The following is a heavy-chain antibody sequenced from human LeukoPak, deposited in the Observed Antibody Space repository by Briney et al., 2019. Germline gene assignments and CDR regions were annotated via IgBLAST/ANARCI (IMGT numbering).Heavy chain of an antibody. D-gene: IGHD1-26*01. J-gene: IGHJ3*02. CDR3: ARDRSGSYYGDAFDI. Sequence: ASVKVSCKASGYTFTGYYMHWVRQAPGQGLEWMGWINPNSGGTNYAQKFQGRVTMTRDTSISTAYMELRSLRSDDTAVYYCARDRSGSYYGDAFDIWGQGTMVTVSS. V-gene: IGHV1-2*02. CDR2: INPNSGGT. CDR1: GYTFTGYY.